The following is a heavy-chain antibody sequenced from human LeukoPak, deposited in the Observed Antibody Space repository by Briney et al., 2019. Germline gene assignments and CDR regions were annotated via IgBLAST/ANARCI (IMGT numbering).Heavy chain of an antibody. V-gene: IGHV1-2*02. CDR3: ARDSIVGATSVNWFDP. CDR1: GYTFTGYY. Sequence: GASVKVSCKASGYTFTGYYMHWVRQAPGQGLEWMGWINPHSGGTNYAQKFEGRVTMTRDTSITTAYMELSRLRSDDTAVYYCARDSIVGATSVNWFDPRGQGTLVTVSS. J-gene: IGHJ5*02. D-gene: IGHD1-26*01. CDR2: INPHSGGT.